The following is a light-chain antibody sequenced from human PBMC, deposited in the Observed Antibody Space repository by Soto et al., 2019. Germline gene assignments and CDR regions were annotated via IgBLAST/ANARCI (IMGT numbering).Light chain of an antibody. V-gene: IGLV2-14*01. CDR3: SSYTSSSTFYV. Sequence: QSALTQPASVSGSPGQSITISCTGTSSDVGGYNYVSWYQQHPGKAPKLMIYDVSNRPSGVSNRFSGSKSGNTASLTISGLHAEDEADYYCSSYTSSSTFYVFGTGTKLTVL. CDR1: SSDVGGYNY. CDR2: DVS. J-gene: IGLJ1*01.